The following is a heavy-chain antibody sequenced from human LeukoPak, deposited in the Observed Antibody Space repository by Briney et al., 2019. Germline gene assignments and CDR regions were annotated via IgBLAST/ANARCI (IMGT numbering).Heavy chain of an antibody. V-gene: IGHV1-18*04. CDR3: ARDQRGRYSSGWYRY. CDR1: GYTFTSYG. Sequence: ASVKVSCKASGYTFTSYGISWVRQAPGQGLEWMGWISAYNGNTNYAQKLQGRATMTTDTSTSTAYMELRSLRSDDTAVYYCARDQRGRYSSGWYRYWGQGTLVTVAS. J-gene: IGHJ4*02. CDR2: ISAYNGNT. D-gene: IGHD6-19*01.